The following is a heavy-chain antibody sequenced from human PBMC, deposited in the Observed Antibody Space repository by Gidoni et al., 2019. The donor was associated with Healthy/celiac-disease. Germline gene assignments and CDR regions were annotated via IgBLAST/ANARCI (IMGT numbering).Heavy chain of an antibody. J-gene: IGHJ6*02. V-gene: IGHV3-7*03. CDR1: GSTYSSYC. CDR2: IKEGGSTE. Sequence: EVQLVESGGGLVQPGGSPRLSCAASGSTYSSYCMTWVRQAPGKGLEWVANIKEGGSTEYYVDSVKVRFTIARDNAKNSLYLQRNSLRAEDTAVYYCARGIMVRGVIIKYYYYGMDVWGQGTTVTVSS. CDR3: ARGIMVRGVIIKYYYYGMDV. D-gene: IGHD3-10*01.